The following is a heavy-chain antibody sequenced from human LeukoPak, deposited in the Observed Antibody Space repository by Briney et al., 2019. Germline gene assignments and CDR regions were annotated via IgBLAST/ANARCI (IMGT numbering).Heavy chain of an antibody. CDR2: IIPIFGTA. CDR1: GGTFSSYA. CDR3: ARAGRDGYKPMGAFDI. V-gene: IGHV1-69*13. Sequence: GASVKVSCKASGGTFSSYAISWVRQAPGQGLEWMGGIIPIFGTANYAQKFQGRVTITADESTSTAYMELSSLRSEDTAVYYCARAGRDGYKPMGAFDIWGQGTMVTVSS. D-gene: IGHD5-24*01. J-gene: IGHJ3*02.